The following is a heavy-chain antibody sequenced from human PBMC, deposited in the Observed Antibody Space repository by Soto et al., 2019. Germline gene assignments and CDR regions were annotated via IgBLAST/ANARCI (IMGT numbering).Heavy chain of an antibody. J-gene: IGHJ6*03. D-gene: IGHD2-2*01. CDR2: IWYDGSNK. Sequence: GGSLRLSCAASGFTFSSYGMHWVRQAPGKGLEWVAVIWYDGSNKYYADSVKGRFTISRDNSKNTLYLQMNSLRAEDTAVYYCARDFREWPYQLLENNYYMDVWGKGTTVTVSS. V-gene: IGHV3-33*01. CDR3: ARDFREWPYQLLENNYYMDV. CDR1: GFTFSSYG.